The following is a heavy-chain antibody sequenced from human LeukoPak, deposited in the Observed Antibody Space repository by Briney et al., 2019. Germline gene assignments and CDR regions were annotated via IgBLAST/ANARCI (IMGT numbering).Heavy chain of an antibody. V-gene: IGHV4-59*12. CDR1: GGSISNYY. J-gene: IGHJ4*02. Sequence: PSETLSLTCTVSGGSISNYYWNWIRQPPGKGLELIGYIYYSGTTNYNPSLKSRVSMSVDTSKNQFSLKLSSVTAADTAVYYCARTRSGITMVRAWGVFDYWGQGTLVTVSS. D-gene: IGHD3-10*01. CDR3: ARTRSGITMVRAWGVFDY. CDR2: IYYSGTT.